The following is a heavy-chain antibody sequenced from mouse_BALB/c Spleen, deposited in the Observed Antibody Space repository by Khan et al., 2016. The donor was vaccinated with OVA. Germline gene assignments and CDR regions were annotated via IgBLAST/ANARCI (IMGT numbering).Heavy chain of an antibody. V-gene: IGHV2-6-4*01. CDR1: GFSLSRYN. D-gene: IGHD2-14*01. J-gene: IGHJ4*01. CDR2: IWGGGGT. Sequence: VQLVESGPGLVAHSQSLSITCTVSGFSLSRYNIHWVRQPPGKGLEWLGMIWGGGGTDYNSTLKSRLSISKDNSKSQVFLKMNSLQTDDTAMYYGARAYYRYDGYYAMDYWGQGTSVTVSS. CDR3: ARAYYRYDGYYAMDY.